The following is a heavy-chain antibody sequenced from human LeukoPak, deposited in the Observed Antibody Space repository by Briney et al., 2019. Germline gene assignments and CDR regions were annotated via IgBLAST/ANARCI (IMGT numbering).Heavy chain of an antibody. CDR1: GFTFSSYA. J-gene: IGHJ5*02. CDR2: ISGSGGST. Sequence: GGSLRLSCAASGFTFSSYAMSWVRQAPGKGLEWVSAISGSGGSTYYADSVKGRFTISRDNSKNTLYLQMNSLRAEDTAVYYCAKDYGDYEDNWSDPWGQGTLVTVSS. D-gene: IGHD4-17*01. CDR3: AKDYGDYEDNWSDP. V-gene: IGHV3-23*01.